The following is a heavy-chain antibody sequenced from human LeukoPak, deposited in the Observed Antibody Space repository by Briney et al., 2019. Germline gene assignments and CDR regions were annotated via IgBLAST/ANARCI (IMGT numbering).Heavy chain of an antibody. Sequence: GGSLRLSCAASGFTFSSYSMNWVRQAPGKGLEWVSGIIPSGHTTYYADSVRGRFTISRDNSRNTLYLQMNSLRAEDTAVYYCAKDDRWLQFCCWGQGTLVTVSA. V-gene: IGHV3-23*01. CDR1: GFTFSSYS. CDR3: AKDDRWLQFCC. D-gene: IGHD5-24*01. J-gene: IGHJ4*02. CDR2: IIPSGHTT.